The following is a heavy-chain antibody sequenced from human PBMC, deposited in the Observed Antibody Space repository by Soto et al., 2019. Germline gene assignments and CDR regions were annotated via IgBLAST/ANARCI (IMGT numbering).Heavy chain of an antibody. CDR1: GYSLTSYW. Sequence: PGESLKISCKGSGYSLTSYWIGWVRQLPGKGLEWMGIIYPGDSDTRYSPSFQGQVTISADKSISTAYLQWSSLKASDTAMYFCARQTKPYCTGGSCPFDYWGQGT. J-gene: IGHJ4*02. CDR2: IYPGDSDT. V-gene: IGHV5-51*01. D-gene: IGHD2-15*01. CDR3: ARQTKPYCTGGSCPFDY.